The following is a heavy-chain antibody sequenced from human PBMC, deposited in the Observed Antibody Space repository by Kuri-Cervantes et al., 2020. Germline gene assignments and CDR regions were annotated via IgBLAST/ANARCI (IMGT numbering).Heavy chain of an antibody. V-gene: IGHV3-30*18. CDR2: ISYDGKDK. D-gene: IGHD5-18*01. CDR3: AKVASEGYSYGDDAFDI. Sequence: GESLKISCEASGFTFTTYGIHWVRQAPGKGLEWAAVISYDGKDKNYGDSVKGRFTISRDNSKNTVFLQMNSLRAEDTAVYYCAKVASEGYSYGDDAFDIWGQGTMVTVSS. J-gene: IGHJ3*02. CDR1: GFTFTTYG.